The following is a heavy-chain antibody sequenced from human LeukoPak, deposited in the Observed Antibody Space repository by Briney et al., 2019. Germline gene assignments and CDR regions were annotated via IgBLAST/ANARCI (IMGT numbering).Heavy chain of an antibody. V-gene: IGHV3-30*02. Sequence: AGGSPRLSCAASGFKFASFGMHWVRQAPGKGLEWVASVRFDGNNKYYADSVKGRFTISRDNAKNTLYLQMDSLRREDTSIYYCAKDRLLLSSWDDVFESWGQGRMVTVYS. CDR2: VRFDGNNK. D-gene: IGHD6-13*01. J-gene: IGHJ3*02. CDR3: AKDRLLLSSWDDVFES. CDR1: GFKFASFG.